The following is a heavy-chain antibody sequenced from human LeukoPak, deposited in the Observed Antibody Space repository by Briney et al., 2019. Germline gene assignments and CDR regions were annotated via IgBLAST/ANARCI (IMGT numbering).Heavy chain of an antibody. Sequence: SETLSLTCTVSGGSISSGGYYWSWIRQHPGKGLEWIGYIYDSGSTYYNPSLKSRVTISVDTSKNQFSLKLSSVTAADTAVYYCARTHYDILTGYPHPPDYWGQGTLVTVSS. CDR3: ARTHYDILTGYPHPPDY. V-gene: IGHV4-31*03. J-gene: IGHJ4*02. CDR2: IYDSGST. D-gene: IGHD3-9*01. CDR1: GGSISSGGYY.